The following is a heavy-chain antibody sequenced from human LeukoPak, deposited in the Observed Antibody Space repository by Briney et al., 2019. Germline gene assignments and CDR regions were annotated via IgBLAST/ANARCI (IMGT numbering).Heavy chain of an antibody. D-gene: IGHD1-26*01. CDR1: RYTFTGHN. CDR3: ARDWSGSYPE. Sequence: GASVKVSCKASRYTFTGHNIHWVRQAPGQGLEWMGFVNPNSAGTYYAQKFQGRVTMTRDTSITTAYMELSRLRSDDTAVYYCARDWSGSYPEWGQGTLVTVSS. J-gene: IGHJ4*02. CDR2: VNPNSAGT. V-gene: IGHV1-2*02.